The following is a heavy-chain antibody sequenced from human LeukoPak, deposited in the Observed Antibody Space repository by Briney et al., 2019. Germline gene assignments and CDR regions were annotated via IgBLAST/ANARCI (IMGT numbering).Heavy chain of an antibody. Sequence: PSETLSLTCTVSGGSISSSSYYWGWIRQPPGKGLEWIGSIYYSGSTYYNPSLKSRVTISVDTSKNQFSLKLSSVTAADTAVYYCQGGAVTGTGSDFWGQGTLVTVSS. V-gene: IGHV4-39*01. D-gene: IGHD6-19*01. J-gene: IGHJ4*02. CDR1: GGSISSSSYY. CDR2: IYYSGST. CDR3: QGGAVTGTGSDF.